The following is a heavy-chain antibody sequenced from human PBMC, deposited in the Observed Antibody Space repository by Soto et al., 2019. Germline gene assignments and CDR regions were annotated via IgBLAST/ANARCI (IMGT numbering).Heavy chain of an antibody. J-gene: IGHJ6*02. D-gene: IGHD3-3*01. CDR2: IYYSGST. CDR3: ARGFTIFGVVITPRGMDV. CDR1: GGSISSGDYY. V-gene: IGHV4-30-4*01. Sequence: SETLSLTCTFSGGSISSGDYYWSWIRQPPGKGLEWIGYIYYSGSTYYDPSLKSRVTISVDTSKNQFSLKLSSVTAADTAVYYCARGFTIFGVVITPRGMDVWGQGTTVTVSS.